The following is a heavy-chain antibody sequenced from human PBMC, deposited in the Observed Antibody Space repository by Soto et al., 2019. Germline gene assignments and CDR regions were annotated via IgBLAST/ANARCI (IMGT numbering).Heavy chain of an antibody. J-gene: IGHJ4*02. V-gene: IGHV1-3*01. D-gene: IGHD6-19*01. Sequence: ASVKVSCKASGYTFTSYAIHWVRQAPGQRLEWMGWINAGNGNTKYSQKFQGRVTITRDTSASTAYMELSSLRSEDTAVYYCARDVRGIAVAGTSYFFDYWGQGTLVTVSA. CDR2: INAGNGNT. CDR3: ARDVRGIAVAGTSYFFDY. CDR1: GYTFTSYA.